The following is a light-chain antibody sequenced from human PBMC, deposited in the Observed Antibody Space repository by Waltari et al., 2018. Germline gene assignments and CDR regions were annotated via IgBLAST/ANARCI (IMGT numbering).Light chain of an antibody. J-gene: IGLJ1*01. CDR1: ALPTQY. Sequence: SYELTQPPSVSVSPGQTARITCSGDALPTQYAYWYQQKPGQAPVLVIYKDSERPSGIPERFSGSSSGTTVTLTISGLQAEDEADYYCQSADSTGTYYVFGSGTKVTVL. CDR2: KDS. V-gene: IGLV3-25*03. CDR3: QSADSTGTYYV.